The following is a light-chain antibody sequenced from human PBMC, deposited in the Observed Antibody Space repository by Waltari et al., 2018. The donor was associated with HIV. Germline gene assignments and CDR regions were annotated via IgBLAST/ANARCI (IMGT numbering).Light chain of an antibody. Sequence: QAGLTQPPSVSKGLRQTATLTCTGNSNNVGYQGAAWLQQHQGHPPKLLSYRNNNRPSGISERLSASRSGNTASLTITGLQPEDEADYYCSEWDSSLSAWVFGGGTKLTVL. V-gene: IGLV10-54*01. CDR1: SNNVGYQG. CDR3: SEWDSSLSAWV. J-gene: IGLJ3*02. CDR2: RNN.